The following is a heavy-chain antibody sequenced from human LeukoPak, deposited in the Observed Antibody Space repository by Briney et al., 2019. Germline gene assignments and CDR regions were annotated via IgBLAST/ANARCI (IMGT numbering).Heavy chain of an antibody. J-gene: IGHJ4*02. CDR3: AKDYCTNGVCSLFDY. CDR2: IRGSGGRP. V-gene: IGHV3-23*01. Sequence: GGSLRLSCAASGFTFSNYAMSWVRQAPGKGLEWASGIRGSGGRPYYADSVKGRFTISRDNSKDTVYLQMNSLRAEDTAVYYCAKDYCTNGVCSLFDYWGRGTLVTVSS. CDR1: GFTFSNYA. D-gene: IGHD2-8*01.